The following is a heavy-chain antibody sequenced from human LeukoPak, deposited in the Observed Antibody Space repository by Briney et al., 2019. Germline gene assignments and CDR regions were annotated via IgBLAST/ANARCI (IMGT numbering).Heavy chain of an antibody. D-gene: IGHD5-24*01. J-gene: IGHJ4*02. V-gene: IGHV3-23*01. CDR2: ISGSGGST. Sequence: PGGSLRLSCATSGFTFSSYGMSWVRQAPGKGLEWVSAISGSGGSTYYADSVKGRFTISRDNSKNTLYLQMNSLRAEDTAVYYCAKGSVSFALDGSGPTDYWGQGTLVTVSS. CDR3: AKGSVSFALDGSGPTDY. CDR1: GFTFSSYG.